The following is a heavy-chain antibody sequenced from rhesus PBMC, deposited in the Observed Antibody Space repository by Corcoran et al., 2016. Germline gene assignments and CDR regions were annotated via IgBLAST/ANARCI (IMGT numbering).Heavy chain of an antibody. D-gene: IGHD6-31*01. CDR1: GGSISSSNW. V-gene: IGHV4-93*02. CDR3: ARQYSSGWYYYFDY. CDR2: NYGSDGST. Sequence: QVQLQESGPAVVKPSETLSLTCAVSGGSISSSNWWSWIRQSPGKGLEWIGGNYGSDGSTEYNPSLKSRVTISKDTSKNQFSLKLSSVTAAGTAVYYCARQYSSGWYYYFDYWGQGVLVTVSS. J-gene: IGHJ4*01.